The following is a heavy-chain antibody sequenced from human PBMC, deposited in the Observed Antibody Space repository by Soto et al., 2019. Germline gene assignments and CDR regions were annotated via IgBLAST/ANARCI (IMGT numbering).Heavy chain of an antibody. D-gene: IGHD3-16*01. J-gene: IGHJ5*01. CDR2: VSGYNYNT. V-gene: IGHV1-18*01. Sequence: QVQLEQSGPEVKKSGASVKVSCKASGYSFRSYGINWVRQAPGQGLEWIGWVSGYNYNTKYAQKLQRRITATTDTSTNTAYMELRSLRSDDTAVYYCGRSSSMIGAGWSDSWRRGTLVTVSS. CDR1: GYSFRSYG. CDR3: GRSSSMIGAGWSDS.